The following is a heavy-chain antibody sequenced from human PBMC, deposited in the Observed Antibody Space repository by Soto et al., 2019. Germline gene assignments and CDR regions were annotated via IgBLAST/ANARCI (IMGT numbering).Heavy chain of an antibody. Sequence: SETLSLTCAVCGGSFSGYYWSWIRQPPGKGLEWIGEINHSGSTNYNPSLKSRVTISVDTSKSQFSLKLSSVTAADTAVYYCARGFSIKAGYSSSWYGGDYYYYGMDVWGQGTTVTVSS. J-gene: IGHJ6*02. CDR3: ARGFSIKAGYSSSWYGGDYYYYGMDV. D-gene: IGHD6-13*01. V-gene: IGHV4-34*01. CDR2: INHSGST. CDR1: GGSFSGYY.